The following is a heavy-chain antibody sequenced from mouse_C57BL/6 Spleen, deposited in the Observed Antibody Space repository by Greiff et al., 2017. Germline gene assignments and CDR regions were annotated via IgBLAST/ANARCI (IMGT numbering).Heavy chain of an antibody. CDR1: GYTFTEYT. CDR2: FYPGSGSI. J-gene: IGHJ4*01. V-gene: IGHV1-62-2*01. Sequence: QVQLQQPGAELVKPGASVKLSCKASGYTFTEYTIHWVKQRSGQGLEWIGWFYPGSGSIKYNEKFKDKATLTADKSSSTVYMELSRLTSEDSAVYFCARHEECYDYDGGYAMDYWGQGTSVTVSS. D-gene: IGHD2-4*01. CDR3: ARHEECYDYDGGYAMDY.